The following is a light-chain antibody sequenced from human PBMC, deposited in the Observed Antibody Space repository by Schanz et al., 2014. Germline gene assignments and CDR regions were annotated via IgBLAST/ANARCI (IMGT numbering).Light chain of an antibody. CDR2: GAS. V-gene: IGKV3-15*01. CDR1: QSVSSK. CDR3: QQYEKWPPWT. J-gene: IGKJ1*01. Sequence: EIVMTQSPATLSVSPGEGATLTCRASQSVSSKLAWYQQKPGQAPRLLIYGASTRATGIPARFSGSGSGTEFTLTISSLQSEDFAVYYCQQYEKWPPWTFGQGTKVEIK.